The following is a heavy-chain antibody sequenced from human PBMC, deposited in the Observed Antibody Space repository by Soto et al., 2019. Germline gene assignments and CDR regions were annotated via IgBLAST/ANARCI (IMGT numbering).Heavy chain of an antibody. CDR2: IQSDGSSP. CDR1: GFTFNYYW. J-gene: IGHJ4*02. D-gene: IGHD2-21*02. V-gene: IGHV3-74*01. Sequence: EVQLVESGGGLVQPGGSLRLSCVASGFTFNYYWMHWFRQAPGKGLVWVSRIQSDGSSPDYVDSVKGRFTISRDNAKNTLYLQMNHLRAEDTAVYYCARGGDPDYWGQGTLVTVSS. CDR3: ARGGDPDY.